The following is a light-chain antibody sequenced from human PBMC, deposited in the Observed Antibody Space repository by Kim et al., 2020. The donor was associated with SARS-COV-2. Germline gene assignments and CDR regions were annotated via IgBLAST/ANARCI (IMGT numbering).Light chain of an antibody. V-gene: IGLV3-21*04. CDR1: NIGSRS. Sequence: APGKTARITCGGNNIGSRSVHWYQQKPGQAPVLVIYYDSDRPSGIPERFSSSNSGNTATLTISRVEAGDEADYYCQVWDSSSDPVVFGGGTQLTVL. CDR3: QVWDSSSDPVV. CDR2: YDS. J-gene: IGLJ2*01.